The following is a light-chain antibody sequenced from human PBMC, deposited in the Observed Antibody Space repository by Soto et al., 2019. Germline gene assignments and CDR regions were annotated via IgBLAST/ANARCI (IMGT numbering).Light chain of an antibody. Sequence: ITQSPATVTVSPSNVSTPCCSASQGIGDTLAWYQHKPGQAPRLLIYDTSTRATGVPTRFSGSRSGAEFTLTINSLQSEDFAVYYCQPYNNWPLTFGGGTKVDIK. CDR1: QGIGDT. CDR3: QPYNNWPLT. V-gene: IGKV3-15*01. J-gene: IGKJ4*01. CDR2: DTS.